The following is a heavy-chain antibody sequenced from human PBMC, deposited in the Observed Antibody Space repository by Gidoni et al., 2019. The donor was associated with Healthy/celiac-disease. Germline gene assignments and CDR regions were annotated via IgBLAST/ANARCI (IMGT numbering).Heavy chain of an antibody. CDR2: IYYSGST. D-gene: IGHD1-26*01. CDR3: ARHESVGATGWFDP. Sequence: QLQLQESGPGLVKPSETLSLTCTVSGGSLSSSSYYWGWIRQPPGKGLEWIGSIYYSGSTYYNPSRKSRVTISVDTSKNQFSLKLSSVTAADTAVYYCARHESVGATGWFDPWGQGTLVTVSS. CDR1: GGSLSSSSYY. J-gene: IGHJ5*02. V-gene: IGHV4-39*01.